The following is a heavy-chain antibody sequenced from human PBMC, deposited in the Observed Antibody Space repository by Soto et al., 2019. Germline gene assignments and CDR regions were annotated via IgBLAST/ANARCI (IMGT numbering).Heavy chain of an antibody. CDR3: ARDLTGSGGVPY. CDR2: ISSSSSYI. V-gene: IGHV3-21*01. J-gene: IGHJ4*02. Sequence: GGSLRLSCAASGFTFSSYSMNWVRQAPGKGLEWVSSISSSSSYIYYADSVKGRFTISRDNAKNSLYLQMNSLRAEDTAVYYCARDLTGSGGVPYWGQGTLVTVSS. D-gene: IGHD2-15*01. CDR1: GFTFSSYS.